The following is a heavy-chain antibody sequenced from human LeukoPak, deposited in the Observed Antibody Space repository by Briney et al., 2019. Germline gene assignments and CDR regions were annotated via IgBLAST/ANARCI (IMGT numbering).Heavy chain of an antibody. CDR2: MNPNSGNT. Sequence: GASVKVSCKASGYTFTSYDINWVRQATGQGLEWMGWMNPNSGNTGYAQKFQGRVTMTRNTSISTAYMELSSLRSEGTAVYYCARGYDSSGYYFDYWGQGTLVTVSS. CDR3: ARGYDSSGYYFDY. CDR1: GYTFTSYD. J-gene: IGHJ4*02. D-gene: IGHD3-22*01. V-gene: IGHV1-8*01.